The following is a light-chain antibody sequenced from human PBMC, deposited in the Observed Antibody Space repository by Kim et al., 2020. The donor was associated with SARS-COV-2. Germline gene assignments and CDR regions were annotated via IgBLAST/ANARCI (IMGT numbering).Light chain of an antibody. CDR1: QTVNTN. CDR2: GAS. Sequence: EIVMTHSPVTLSVSPGETVTLSCRASQTVNTNLAWYQQKPGQAPRLLIFGASTRATDIPARFSGSGSGTEFTLTISSLQSEDFAVYYCKQYGKWPRTFGGGTKVDIK. J-gene: IGKJ4*01. V-gene: IGKV3-15*01. CDR3: KQYGKWPRT.